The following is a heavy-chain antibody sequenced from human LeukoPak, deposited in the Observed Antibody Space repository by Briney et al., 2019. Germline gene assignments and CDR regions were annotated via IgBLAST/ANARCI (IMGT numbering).Heavy chain of an antibody. J-gene: IGHJ6*03. CDR1: GFTFSSYS. CDR2: ISSSGSTI. CDR3: ARVGALEWLYYYYYMDV. D-gene: IGHD3-3*01. V-gene: IGHV3-48*04. Sequence: GGSLRLSCAASGFTFSSYSMNWVRQAPGKGLEWVSYISSSGSTIYYADSVKGRFTISRDNAKNSLYLQMNSLRAEDTAVYYCARVGALEWLYYYYYMDVWGKGTTVTVSS.